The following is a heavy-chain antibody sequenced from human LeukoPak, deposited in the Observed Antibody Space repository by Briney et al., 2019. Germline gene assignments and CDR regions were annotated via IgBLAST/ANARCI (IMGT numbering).Heavy chain of an antibody. CDR3: ARGGYSCETDAFDI. Sequence: PVGSLRLSCAASGFTFSSYAMHWVRQAPGKGLEWVAVISYDGSNKYYADSVKGRFTISRDNSKNTLYLQMNSRRAEETAVYYCARGGYSCETDAFDIWGQGTMVTVSS. CDR2: ISYDGSNK. CDR1: GFTFSSYA. J-gene: IGHJ3*02. V-gene: IGHV3-30*04. D-gene: IGHD5-18*01.